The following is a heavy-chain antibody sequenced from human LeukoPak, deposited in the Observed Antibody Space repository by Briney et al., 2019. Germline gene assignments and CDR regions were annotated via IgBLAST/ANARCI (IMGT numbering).Heavy chain of an antibody. CDR2: ISYSGSPI. CDR1: GFTFSSYE. D-gene: IGHD6-6*01. V-gene: IGHV3-48*03. J-gene: IGHJ4*02. CDR3: ATVGRAARPGY. Sequence: PGGSLRLSCAASGFTFSSYEMNWVRPAPGKGLEWFSYISYSGSPIYYADSVKGRFTISRDNAKNSLYLQMNSLRAEDTAVYYCATVGRAARPGYWGQGTLVTVSS.